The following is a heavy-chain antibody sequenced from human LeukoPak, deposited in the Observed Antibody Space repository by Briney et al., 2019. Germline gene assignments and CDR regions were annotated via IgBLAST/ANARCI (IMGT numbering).Heavy chain of an antibody. CDR3: ARDAPPYCDRISCSIRLFDY. V-gene: IGHV4-4*02. D-gene: IGHD2-2*01. Sequence: SGTLSLTCAASGGSISSSNWWSWVRQPPGKGLEWIGEIYHSGSTNYNPSLKSRVTISVDKSKNQFSLKLSSVTAADTAVYYCARDAPPYCDRISCSIRLFDYWGQGSLVTVSS. J-gene: IGHJ4*02. CDR2: IYHSGST. CDR1: GGSISSSNW.